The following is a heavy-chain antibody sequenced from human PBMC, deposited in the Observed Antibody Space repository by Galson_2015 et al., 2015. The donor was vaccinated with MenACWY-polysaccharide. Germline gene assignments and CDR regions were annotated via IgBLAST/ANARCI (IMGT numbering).Heavy chain of an antibody. D-gene: IGHD3-3*01. Sequence: QSGAEVKKPGESLKISCKGSGYSFSNYWIGWVRQMPGKGLEWMGIIYSSDSDTRYSPSFQGRVSISVDKSISTAYLQWSSLKASDTAMYYCARVSGYYSADYWGQGTLVTVSS. CDR3: ARVSGYYSADY. CDR1: GYSFSNYW. J-gene: IGHJ4*02. CDR2: IYSSDSDT. V-gene: IGHV5-51*01.